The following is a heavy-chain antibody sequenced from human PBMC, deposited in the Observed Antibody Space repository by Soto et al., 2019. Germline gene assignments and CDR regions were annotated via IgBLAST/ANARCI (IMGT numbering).Heavy chain of an antibody. CDR2: ISGSGGST. D-gene: IGHD3-10*01. V-gene: IGHV3-23*01. J-gene: IGHJ6*03. CDR3: ARVGGSGSYYYYYMDV. CDR1: GFTFSSYA. Sequence: GGSLRLSCAASGFTFSSYAMSWARQAPGKGLEWVSAISGSGGSTYYADSVKGRFTISRDNSKNTLYLQMSSLRAEDMAVYYCARVGGSGSYYYYYMDVWGKGTTVTVSS.